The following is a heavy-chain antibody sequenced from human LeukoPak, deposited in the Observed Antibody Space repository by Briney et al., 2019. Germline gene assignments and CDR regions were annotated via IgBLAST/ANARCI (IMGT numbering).Heavy chain of an antibody. Sequence: KSSETLSLTCTVSGGSISSSSYYWGWIRQPPGKGLEWIGSIYYSGSTYYNPSLKSRVTISVDTSKNQFSLKLSSVTAADTAVYYCASGTLRYFDSDYWGQGTLVTVSS. CDR3: ASGTLRYFDSDY. D-gene: IGHD3-9*01. CDR1: GGSISSSSYY. J-gene: IGHJ4*02. V-gene: IGHV4-39*01. CDR2: IYYSGST.